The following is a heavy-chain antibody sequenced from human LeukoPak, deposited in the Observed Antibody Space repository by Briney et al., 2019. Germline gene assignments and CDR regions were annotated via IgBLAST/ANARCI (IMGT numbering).Heavy chain of an antibody. J-gene: IGHJ4*02. D-gene: IGHD1-26*01. Sequence: QPGGSPRLSCAASEFIVSSSYMSWVRQAPGKGLECVSLINVGDDTYYADSVKGRFTISRDNSKNTLYLQMNNLGVEDTAVYFCAGNSGTYQNFDYWGQGTLVTISS. CDR2: INVGDDT. CDR1: EFIVSSSY. V-gene: IGHV3-66*01. CDR3: AGNSGTYQNFDY.